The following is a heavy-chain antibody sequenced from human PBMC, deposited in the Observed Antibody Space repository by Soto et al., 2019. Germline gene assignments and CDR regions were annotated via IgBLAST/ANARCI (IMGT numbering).Heavy chain of an antibody. CDR2: VDPTDSYS. D-gene: IGHD3-3*01. J-gene: IGHJ6*02. V-gene: IGHV5-10-1*03. CDR3: ARDSYYTSGNYFTYYPYAMDV. CDR1: GYSFTNYW. Sequence: EVQLVQSGAEVKKTGESLRISCKGSGYSFTNYWITWVRQMPGKGLEWLGRVDPTDSYSNYSPSFQGHVTISADKSISTAYLQWSSLQASDTAMYYCARDSYYTSGNYFTYYPYAMDVWGQGTTVTVSS.